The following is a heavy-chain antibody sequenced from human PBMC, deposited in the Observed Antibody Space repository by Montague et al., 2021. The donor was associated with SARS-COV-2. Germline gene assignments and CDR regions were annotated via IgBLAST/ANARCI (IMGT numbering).Heavy chain of an antibody. D-gene: IGHD2-2*01. CDR2: TYYRSEWYN. CDR3: ARIPVGSKYYFDF. J-gene: IGHJ4*02. CDR1: GDSVSSNIAT. Sequence: CAISGDSVSSNIATWNWNRQSPSIGLGWLGRTYYRSEWYNDYAESVKSRITIDPDTSKHQFSLHLNSVTPEDTAVYYCARIPVGSKYYFDFWGQGTLVTVSS. V-gene: IGHV6-1*01.